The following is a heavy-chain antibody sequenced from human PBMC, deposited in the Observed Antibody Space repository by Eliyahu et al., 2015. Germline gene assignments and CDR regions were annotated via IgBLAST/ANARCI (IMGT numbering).Heavy chain of an antibody. Sequence: QVQLVQSGTEVKXPGSSVKVSCKAXGGTFRNYXISWVRQAPGQGLEWMGGIIPXFGTANYAQKFQGRVTITXDEXTXTAYXELSSLRSEDTAVYYCARDLEGDGYNWGQGTLVTVSS. CDR2: IIPXFGTA. CDR3: ARDLEGDGYN. J-gene: IGHJ4*02. D-gene: IGHD5-24*01. V-gene: IGHV1-69*01. CDR1: GGTFRNYX.